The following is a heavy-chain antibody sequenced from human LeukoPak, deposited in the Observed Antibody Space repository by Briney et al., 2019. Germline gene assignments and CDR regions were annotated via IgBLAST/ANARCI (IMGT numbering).Heavy chain of an antibody. J-gene: IGHJ4*02. D-gene: IGHD3-16*01. CDR1: GFTFSSYA. CDR2: ISGSGGST. V-gene: IGHV3-23*01. Sequence: PGGSLRLSCAASGFTFSSYAMSWVRQAPGKGLEWVSAISGSGGSTYYADSVKGRFTISRDNSKNTLYLQMNSLRAEDTAVYYCAKDLYDYVWGCYVAYWGQGTLVTVSS. CDR3: AKDLYDYVWGCYVAY.